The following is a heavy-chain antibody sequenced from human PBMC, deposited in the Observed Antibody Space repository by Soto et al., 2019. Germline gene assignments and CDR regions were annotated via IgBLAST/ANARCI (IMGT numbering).Heavy chain of an antibody. Sequence: PSETLSLTCTVSGGSISSGGYYCSWIRQHPGKGLEWIGYIYYSGSTYYNPSLKSRVTISVDTSKNQFSLKLSSLTAAGTAVYYCARGGDYRFDYWGQGTQVTVS. V-gene: IGHV4-31*03. J-gene: IGHJ4*02. CDR2: IYYSGST. D-gene: IGHD4-4*01. CDR3: ARGGDYRFDY. CDR1: GGSISSGGYY.